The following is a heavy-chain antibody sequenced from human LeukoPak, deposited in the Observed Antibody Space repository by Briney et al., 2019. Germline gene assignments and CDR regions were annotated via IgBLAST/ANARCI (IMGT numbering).Heavy chain of an antibody. Sequence: PGRSLRLSCAASGFTFSSYAMHWVRQAPGKGLEWVAVISYDGSNKYYADSVKGRFTIYRDNSKNTLYLQMNSLRAEDTAVYYCAREGSGVGGFDYWGQGTLVTVSS. CDR2: ISYDGSNK. CDR3: AREGSGVGGFDY. D-gene: IGHD3-16*01. CDR1: GFTFSSYA. J-gene: IGHJ4*02. V-gene: IGHV3-30-3*01.